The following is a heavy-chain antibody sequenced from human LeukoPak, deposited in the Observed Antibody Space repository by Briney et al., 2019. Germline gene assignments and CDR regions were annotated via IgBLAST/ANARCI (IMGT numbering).Heavy chain of an antibody. J-gene: IGHJ6*03. CDR3: ARGRVSSSTWHSTYYYYFYMDV. CDR1: GGSFSGYY. CDR2: IYHTGTT. V-gene: IGHV4-59*01. D-gene: IGHD4-11*01. Sequence: SETLSLTCAVYGGSFSGYYWTWIRQPPGKGLEWIGYIYHTGTTNYNPSLNSRVTISRATSKTHFSLQLSSVTAADTAVYFCARGRVSSSTWHSTYYYYFYMDVWGKGTTVTVSS.